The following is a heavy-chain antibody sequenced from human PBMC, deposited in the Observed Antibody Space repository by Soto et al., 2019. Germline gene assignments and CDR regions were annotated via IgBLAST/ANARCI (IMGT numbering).Heavy chain of an antibody. CDR3: AKGWGDLFFGVVITPFDY. CDR1: GFTFSGYA. D-gene: IGHD3-3*01. J-gene: IGHJ4*02. Sequence: QPGGSLRLSCAASGFTFSGYAMSWVRQAPGKGLEWVSPISGSGGSTYYADSVKGRFTISRDNAKNTLYLQMNSLRDEDTAVYYCAKGWGDLFFGVVITPFDYWGQGTLVTVSS. V-gene: IGHV3-23*01. CDR2: ISGSGGST.